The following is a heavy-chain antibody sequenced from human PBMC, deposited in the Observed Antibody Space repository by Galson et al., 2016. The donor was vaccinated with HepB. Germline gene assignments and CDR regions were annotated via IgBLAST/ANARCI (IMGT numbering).Heavy chain of an antibody. CDR2: INPSGGST. CDR3: ARAGLPPYYYYGMDV. V-gene: IGHV1-46*01. D-gene: IGHD4-11*01. CDR1: GYTFTSYY. J-gene: IGHJ6*02. Sequence: SVKVSCKASGYTFTSYYMYWVRQAPGRGLEWMGIINPSGGSTSYPQKFQDRVTMTRDTSTSTVYIELSSLRSEDTAAYYGARAGLPPYYYYGMDVWGQGTTVTRSS.